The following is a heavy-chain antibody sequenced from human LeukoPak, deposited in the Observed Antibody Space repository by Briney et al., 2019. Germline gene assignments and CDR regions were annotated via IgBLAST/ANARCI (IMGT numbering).Heavy chain of an antibody. CDR1: GFTFSSYA. CDR3: ARRPSSDAFDI. Sequence: GGSLRLSCAASGFTFSSYAMHWVRQAPGKGLEWVSSISSSSSYIYYADSVKGRFTISRDNAENSLYLQMNSLRAEDTAVYYCARRPSSDAFDIWGQGTMVTVSS. J-gene: IGHJ3*02. D-gene: IGHD2-2*01. V-gene: IGHV3-21*04. CDR2: ISSSSSYI.